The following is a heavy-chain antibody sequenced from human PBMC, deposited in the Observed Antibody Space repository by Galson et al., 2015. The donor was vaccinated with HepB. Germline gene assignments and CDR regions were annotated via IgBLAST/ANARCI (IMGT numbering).Heavy chain of an antibody. J-gene: IGHJ2*01. CDR1: EFTFSTYV. D-gene: IGHD2-21*01. CDR3: AKGGVNWYFDL. CDR2: ISGSGGNT. V-gene: IGHV3-23*01. Sequence: SLRLSCAASEFTFSTYVMSWVRQAPGKGLQWVAGISGSGGNTDFADSVKGRFTLSRDNSKNTLYLQMSSLRAEDTAVYYCAKGGVNWYFDLWGRGTLVTVSS.